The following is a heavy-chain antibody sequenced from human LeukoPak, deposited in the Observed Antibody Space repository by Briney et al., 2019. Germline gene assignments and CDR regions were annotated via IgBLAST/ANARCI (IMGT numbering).Heavy chain of an antibody. CDR1: GFTFSDYY. Sequence: GGSLRLSCAASGFTFSDYYMSWIRQAPGEGLEWVSYISSSGSTIYYADSVKGRFTISRDNAKNSLYLQMNSLRAEDTAVYYCARDPSIAARPVWFDPWGQGTLVTVSS. V-gene: IGHV3-11*01. CDR3: ARDPSIAARPVWFDP. D-gene: IGHD6-6*01. J-gene: IGHJ5*02. CDR2: ISSSGSTI.